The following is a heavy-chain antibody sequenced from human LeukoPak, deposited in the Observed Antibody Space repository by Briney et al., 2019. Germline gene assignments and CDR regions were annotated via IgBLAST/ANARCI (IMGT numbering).Heavy chain of an antibody. CDR2: INHSGST. CDR1: GGSFSGYY. V-gene: IGHV4-34*01. D-gene: IGHD2-21*02. J-gene: IGHJ2*01. Sequence: SETLSLTCAVYGGSFSGYYWSWIRQPPGKGLEWIGEINHSGSTNYNPSLKSRVTISVDTSKNQFSLKLSSVTAADTAVYYCARGSRGSGGDYYWYFDLWGRGTLVTVPS. CDR3: ARGSRGSGGDYYWYFDL.